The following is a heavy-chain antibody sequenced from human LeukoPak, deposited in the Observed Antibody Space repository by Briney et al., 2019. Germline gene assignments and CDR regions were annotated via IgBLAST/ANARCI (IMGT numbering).Heavy chain of an antibody. Sequence: PSETLSLTCTVSGGSISSNNWWGWVRQPPGKGLEWIGEIYHSGSPNYNPSLKSRVTISVDKSRNHFSLNLSSVTAADTAVYYCARVNINNWHSCDYWGQGTLVTVSS. CDR2: IYHSGSP. D-gene: IGHD1-1*01. J-gene: IGHJ4*02. CDR3: ARVNINNWHSCDY. CDR1: GGSISSNNW. V-gene: IGHV4-4*02.